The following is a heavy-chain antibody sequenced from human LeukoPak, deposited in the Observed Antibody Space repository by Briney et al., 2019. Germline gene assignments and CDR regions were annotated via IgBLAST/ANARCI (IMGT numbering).Heavy chain of an antibody. CDR2: ISYDGSNK. J-gene: IGHJ4*02. CDR3: AKRGTSPFDY. CDR1: GFTFSSYG. V-gene: IGHV3-30*18. D-gene: IGHD1-1*01. Sequence: GGSLRLSCAASGFTFSSYGMHWVRQAPGKGLEWVAVISYDGSNKYYADSVKGRFTISRDNSKNTLYLQMNSLRAEDTAVYYCAKRGTSPFDYWGQGTLVTASS.